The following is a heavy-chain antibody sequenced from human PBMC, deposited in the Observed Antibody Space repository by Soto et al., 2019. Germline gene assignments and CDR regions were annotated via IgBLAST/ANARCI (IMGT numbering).Heavy chain of an antibody. CDR2: INPNSGGT. D-gene: IGHD4-17*01. CDR3: ARDPLYGDYVWWFDP. CDR1: GYTFTGYY. J-gene: IGHJ5*02. V-gene: IGHV1-2*02. Sequence: ASVKVSCKASGYTFTGYYMHWVRQAPGQGLEWMGWINPNSGGTNYAQKFQGRVTMTRDTSISTAYMELSRLRSDDTAVYYCARDPLYGDYVWWFDPWGQGTLVTVSS.